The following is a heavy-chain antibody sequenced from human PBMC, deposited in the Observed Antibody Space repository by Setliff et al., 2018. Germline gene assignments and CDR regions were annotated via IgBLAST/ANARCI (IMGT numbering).Heavy chain of an antibody. V-gene: IGHV1-24*01. CDR1: GYSLKDSS. Sequence: ASVKVSCKVSGYSLKDSSMHWVRQVPGKGLEWMGGFAPEVGEIIYAQEFQGRVTMTRDTSTSTAYMELSGLRSDDTALYYCARGRIGSTWTGDYWGQGTLVTVSS. CDR3: ARGRIGSTWTGDY. D-gene: IGHD2-2*01. J-gene: IGHJ4*02. CDR2: FAPEVGEI.